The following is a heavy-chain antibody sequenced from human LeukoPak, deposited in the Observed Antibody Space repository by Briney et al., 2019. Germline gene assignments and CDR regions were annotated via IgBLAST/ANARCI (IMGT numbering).Heavy chain of an antibody. Sequence: PGRSLRLSCAASGFTFSSYAMHWVRQAPGKGLEWVAVISYDGSNKYYADSVKGRFTISRDNSKNTLYLQMNSLRAEDTAVYYCARSRHITMARGVITSYYYYGMDVWGKGTTVTVSS. CDR1: GFTFSSYA. CDR2: ISYDGSNK. CDR3: ARSRHITMARGVITSYYYYGMDV. J-gene: IGHJ6*04. D-gene: IGHD3-10*01. V-gene: IGHV3-30*04.